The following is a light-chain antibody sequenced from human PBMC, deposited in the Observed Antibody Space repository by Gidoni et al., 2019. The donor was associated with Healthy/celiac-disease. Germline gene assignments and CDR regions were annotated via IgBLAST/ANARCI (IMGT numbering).Light chain of an antibody. CDR2: GAS. J-gene: IGKJ4*01. CDR3: QQYNNWPPLT. CDR1: QSVSSN. V-gene: IGKV3-15*01. Sequence: IVMTQSPATLSVSPGERATLSCRASQSVSSNLAWYQQKPGQAPRLLLYGASTRATGIPARFSGSGSGTEFTLPISSLQSEDFAVYYCQQYNNWPPLTFGGGTKVEIK.